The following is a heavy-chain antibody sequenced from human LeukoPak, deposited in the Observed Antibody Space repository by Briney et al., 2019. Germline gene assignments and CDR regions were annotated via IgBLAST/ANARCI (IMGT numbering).Heavy chain of an antibody. CDR3: AREDGSYCSSTSCLNWFDP. V-gene: IGHV4-34*01. D-gene: IGHD2-2*01. CDR1: GGSFSGYY. Sequence: SETLSLTCAVYGGSFSGYYWSWIRQPPGKGLEWIGEINHSGSTNYNPSLKSRVTISVDTSKSQFSLKLSSVTAADTAVYYCAREDGSYCSSTSCLNWFDPWGQGTLVTVSS. CDR2: INHSGST. J-gene: IGHJ5*02.